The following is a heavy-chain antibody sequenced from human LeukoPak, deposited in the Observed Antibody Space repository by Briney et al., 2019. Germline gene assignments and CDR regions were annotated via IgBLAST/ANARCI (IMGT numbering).Heavy chain of an antibody. D-gene: IGHD1-1*01. CDR3: ARDSPGYLAYNS. CDR2: IKEDGSAT. CDR1: GFTFSTYW. Sequence: GGSLRLSCAASGFTFSTYWMTWVRQAPGKGPEWVANIKEDGSATYYVDSVKGRFTISRDNAKKSLYLQMNSLRAEDTAVYYCARDSPGYLAYNSWGQGTLVTVSS. V-gene: IGHV3-7*04. J-gene: IGHJ4*02.